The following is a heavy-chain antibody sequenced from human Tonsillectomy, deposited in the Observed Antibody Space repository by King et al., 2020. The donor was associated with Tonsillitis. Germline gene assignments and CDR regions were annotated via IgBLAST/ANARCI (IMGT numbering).Heavy chain of an antibody. Sequence: QLQESGPGLVKPSETLSLTCTVSGGSISSYYWSWIRQPPGKGLELIGYNYYSVSTNYNPSIKSRVTISVDTSKNQFSLKLSSVTAADTAVYYFSREGYYEILPGQGTWFDPWGQGTLVTVSS. V-gene: IGHV4-59*01. CDR1: GGSISSYY. J-gene: IGHJ5*02. CDR2: NYYSVST. D-gene: IGHD3-9*01. CDR3: SREGYYEILPGQGTWFDP.